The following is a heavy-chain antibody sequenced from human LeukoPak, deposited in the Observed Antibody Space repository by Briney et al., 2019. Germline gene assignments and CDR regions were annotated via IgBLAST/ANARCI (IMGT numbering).Heavy chain of an antibody. J-gene: IGHJ4*02. CDR2: IIPVLGIT. Sequence: SVKVSCKASGGSFSTYAISWARQAPGQGLEWMGRIIPVLGITHFAEKFQDRATITADKSTSTAYMELSSLTSEDTAVYYCAREGDYNSGDAYWGQGTLVTDSS. CDR3: AREGDYNSGDAY. D-gene: IGHD4-17*01. V-gene: IGHV1-69*04. CDR1: GGSFSTYA.